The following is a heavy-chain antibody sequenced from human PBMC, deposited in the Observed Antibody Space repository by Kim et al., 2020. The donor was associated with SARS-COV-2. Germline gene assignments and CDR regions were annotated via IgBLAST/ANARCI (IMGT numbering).Heavy chain of an antibody. CDR2: IYYSGST. J-gene: IGHJ5*02. D-gene: IGHD3-10*01. CDR3: ARQSYYGSGSYYRP. Sequence: SETLSLTCTVSGGSISSSSYYWGWIRQPPGKGLEWIGSIYYSGSTYYNPSLKSRVTISVDTSKNQFSLKLSSVTAADTVVYYCARQSYYGSGSYYRPWGQGTLVTVSS. CDR1: GGSISSSSYY. V-gene: IGHV4-39*01.